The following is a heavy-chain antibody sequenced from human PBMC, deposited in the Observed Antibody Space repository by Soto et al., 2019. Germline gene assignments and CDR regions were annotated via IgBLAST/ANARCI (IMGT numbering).Heavy chain of an antibody. V-gene: IGHV3-23*01. CDR2: ITASDGSA. Sequence: EVQLLDSGGGLVQPGGSLRISCAASGCTFSTYAMTWVRQAPGKGLERISSITASDGSAYYADSVKGRFTISRDNPMNTLYLQMNSLSAEDTAVYYCARGGYRYVHWGQGTLVTVSS. CDR1: GCTFSTYA. J-gene: IGHJ4*02. D-gene: IGHD1-1*01. CDR3: ARGGYRYVH.